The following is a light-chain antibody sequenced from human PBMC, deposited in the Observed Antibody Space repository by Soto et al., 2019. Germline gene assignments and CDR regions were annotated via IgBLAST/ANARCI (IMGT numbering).Light chain of an antibody. Sequence: QSVLTQPPSASGAPGQRVTISCSGTSSNIGAGYDVHWYQQLPGTAPKLLIYGNSNRLSGVPDRFSGSKSGTSASLAITGLQAEDEADYYCQSYDSSLSHWLFGGGTKVTVL. V-gene: IGLV1-40*01. CDR1: SSNIGAGYD. CDR2: GNS. CDR3: QSYDSSLSHWL. J-gene: IGLJ3*02.